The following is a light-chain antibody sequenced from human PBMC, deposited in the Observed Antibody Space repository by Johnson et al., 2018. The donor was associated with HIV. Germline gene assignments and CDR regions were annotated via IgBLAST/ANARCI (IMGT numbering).Light chain of an antibody. CDR3: GPWDGSGGG. J-gene: IGLJ1*01. Sequence: QSVLTQPPSVSAAPGQKVTISCSGSTSNIGKSYVSWYQQLPGTAPKLLIYDNNRRPSGTPDRFSGSKSGTSATLAITGLQTGDEADYYCGPWDGSGGGFGTGNKVTVL. V-gene: IGLV1-51*01. CDR2: DNN. CDR1: TSNIGKSY.